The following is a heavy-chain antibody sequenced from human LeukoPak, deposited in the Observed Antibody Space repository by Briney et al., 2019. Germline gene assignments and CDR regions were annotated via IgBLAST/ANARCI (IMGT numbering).Heavy chain of an antibody. CDR1: GGSITSGNW. Sequence: SGTLSLTCAVSGGSITSGNWWSWVRRPPGKGLEWIGEIYHSGSTNYNPSLKSRVTISVDKSKNQFSLILNSVTAADTAVYYCARGVLAAGSIRFDPWGQGTLVTVSS. CDR3: ARGVLAAGSIRFDP. CDR2: IYHSGST. V-gene: IGHV4-4*02. D-gene: IGHD6-13*01. J-gene: IGHJ5*02.